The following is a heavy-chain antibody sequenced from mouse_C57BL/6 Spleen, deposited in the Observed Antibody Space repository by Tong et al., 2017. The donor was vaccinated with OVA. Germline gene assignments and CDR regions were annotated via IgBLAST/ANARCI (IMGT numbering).Heavy chain of an antibody. CDR1: GFTFSSYA. CDR3: ARPYYRYDVGY. Sequence: EVQLQESGGGLVKPGGSLKLSCAASGFTFSSYAMSWVRQTPEKRLEWVASISSGGSTYYPDSVKGRFTISRDNPKNTLFLQMTSLRSEDTAMYYCARPYYRYDVGYWGQGTTLTVSS. J-gene: IGHJ2*01. D-gene: IGHD2-14*01. CDR2: ISSGGST. V-gene: IGHV5-6-5*01.